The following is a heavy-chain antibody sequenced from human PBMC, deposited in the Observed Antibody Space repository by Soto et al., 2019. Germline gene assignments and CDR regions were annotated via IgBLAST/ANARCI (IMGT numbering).Heavy chain of an antibody. J-gene: IGHJ6*02. D-gene: IGHD3-10*01. CDR1: GFSLSTSGVG. CDR3: AHGGWFGEGYSYYGMDV. Sequence: QITLKESGPTLVKPTQTLTLTCTFSGFSLSTSGVGVGWIRQPPGKALEWLALIYWDDDKRYSPSLKSRLTITKDTSKNQVVLTMTNMDPVDTATYYCAHGGWFGEGYSYYGMDVWGQGTTVTVSS. CDR2: IYWDDDK. V-gene: IGHV2-5*02.